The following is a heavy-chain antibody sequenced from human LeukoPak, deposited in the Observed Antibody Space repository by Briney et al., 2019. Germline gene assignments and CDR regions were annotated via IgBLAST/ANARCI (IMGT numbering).Heavy chain of an antibody. D-gene: IGHD1-26*01. V-gene: IGHV1-2*02. J-gene: IGHJ4*02. Sequence: ASVKVSCKASGYTFTGYYMHWVRQAPGQGLEWMGWINPNSGGTNYAQKFQGRVTMTRDTSISTAYMELSRLRSDDTAVYYCARLASVRELRDYFDYWGQGTLVTVSS. CDR2: INPNSGGT. CDR1: GYTFTGYY. CDR3: ARLASVRELRDYFDY.